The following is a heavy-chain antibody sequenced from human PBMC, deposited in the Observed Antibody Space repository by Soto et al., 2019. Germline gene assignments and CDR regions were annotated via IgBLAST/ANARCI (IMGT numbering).Heavy chain of an antibody. V-gene: IGHV3-30*03. CDR2: ISYDGSNK. D-gene: IGHD5-12*01. CDR1: GFTFSSYG. Sequence: PGGSLRLSCAASGFTFSSYGMHWVRQAPGKGLEWVAVISYDGSNKYYADSVKGRFTISRDNSKNTLYLQMNSLRAEDTAVYYCARPGSCSGYDYCAFDIWGQGTMVTVSS. J-gene: IGHJ3*02. CDR3: ARPGSCSGYDYCAFDI.